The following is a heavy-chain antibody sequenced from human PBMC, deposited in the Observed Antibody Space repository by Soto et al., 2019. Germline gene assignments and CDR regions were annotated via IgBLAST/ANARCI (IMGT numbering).Heavy chain of an antibody. CDR2: ISGSGGST. Sequence: GGSLRLSCAASGFTFSSYAMSWVRQAPGKGLEWVSAISGSGGSTYYADSVKGRFTISRDNSKNTLYLQMNSLRAEDTDVYYCAKDRPPYSSSSEYFDYWGQGTLVTVSS. D-gene: IGHD6-6*01. CDR1: GFTFSSYA. V-gene: IGHV3-23*01. CDR3: AKDRPPYSSSSEYFDY. J-gene: IGHJ4*02.